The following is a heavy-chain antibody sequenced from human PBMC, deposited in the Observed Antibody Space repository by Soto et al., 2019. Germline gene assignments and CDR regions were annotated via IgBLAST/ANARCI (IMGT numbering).Heavy chain of an antibody. Sequence: GESLKISCKGSGYSFTSYWISWVRQMPGKGLEWMGRIDPSDSYTNYSPSFQGHVTISADKSISTAYLQWSSLKASDTAMYYCARQYSSSWPTFKKYYYYYYGMDVWGQGTTVTVSS. V-gene: IGHV5-10-1*01. CDR3: ARQYSSSWPTFKKYYYYYYGMDV. CDR1: GYSFTSYW. J-gene: IGHJ6*02. CDR2: IDPSDSYT. D-gene: IGHD6-13*01.